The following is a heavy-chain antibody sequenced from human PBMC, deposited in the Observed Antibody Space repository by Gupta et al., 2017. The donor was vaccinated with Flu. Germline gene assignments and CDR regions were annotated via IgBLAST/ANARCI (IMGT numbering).Heavy chain of an antibody. J-gene: IGHJ6*02. Sequence: QVQLVQSGAEVKKPGSSVKVSCKASGGTFTYYAISWVRQAPGQGLEWMGRIIPIINKLDYAQSFQGRLTMSADKSTNTVYMELSSLRSDDTAVYYCAGTGSRHCTSRGCHYYFGFDVWGQGTTVTVSS. CDR3: AGTGSRHCTSRGCHYYFGFDV. CDR2: IIPIINKL. D-gene: IGHD2-2*01. CDR1: GGTFTYYA. V-gene: IGHV1-69*02.